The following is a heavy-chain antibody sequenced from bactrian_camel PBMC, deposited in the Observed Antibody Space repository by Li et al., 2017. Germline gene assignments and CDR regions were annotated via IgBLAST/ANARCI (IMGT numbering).Heavy chain of an antibody. D-gene: IGHD4*01. CDR3: AAEGGRHRLWNGWSDKDEYLY. CDR2: IDGGGNT. CDR1: RYTYSSYC. J-gene: IGHJ4*01. V-gene: IGHV3S57*01. Sequence: HVQLVESGGGSVQAGGSLTLSCAASRYTYSSYCMGWFRQAPGKEREGVAAIDGGGNTTYADSVKGRFTISQDNTKNSLFLQMDSLKPEDSAMYYCAAEGGRHRLWNGWSDKDEYLYWGQGTQVT.